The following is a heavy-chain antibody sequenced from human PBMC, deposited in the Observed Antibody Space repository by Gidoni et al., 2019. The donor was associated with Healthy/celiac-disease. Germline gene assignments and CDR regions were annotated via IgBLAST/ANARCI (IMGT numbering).Heavy chain of an antibody. Sequence: QVQLQESGPGLVKPSQTLSLTCTVSGGSISSGDYYWSWIRQPPGKGLEWIGYIYYSGSTYYNPSLKSRVTISVDTSKNQFSLKLSSVTAADTAVYYCARDSTSRSGSYYNYYYYGMDVWGQGTTVTVSS. CDR2: IYYSGST. J-gene: IGHJ6*02. CDR1: GGSISSGDYY. CDR3: ARDSTSRSGSYYNYYYYGMDV. D-gene: IGHD3-10*01. V-gene: IGHV4-30-4*01.